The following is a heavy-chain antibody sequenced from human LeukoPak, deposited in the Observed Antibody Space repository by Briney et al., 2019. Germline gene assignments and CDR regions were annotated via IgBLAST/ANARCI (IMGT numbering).Heavy chain of an antibody. CDR3: AKDDAWIRFGE. CDR2: ISPSGDIT. V-gene: IGHV3-23*01. D-gene: IGHD3-10*01. J-gene: IGHJ4*02. Sequence: PGGSLRLSCAASGFTFSNHGMNWVRQASGKGLEWVSGISPSGDITYYADSVKGRFTISRDNSKNTLHLEVISLTAEDTAVYYCAKDDAWIRFGEWSQGTLVTVSS. CDR1: GFTFSNHG.